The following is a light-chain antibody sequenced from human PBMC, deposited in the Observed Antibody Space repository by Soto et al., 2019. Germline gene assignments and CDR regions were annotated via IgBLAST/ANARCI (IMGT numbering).Light chain of an antibody. Sequence: QSALTQPPSASGSPGQAVTVSCTGTSSDVGGYDYVSWYQQHPGKAPKLMIYDVNKRPSGVPDRFSGSKSGNTASLTVSGLQGEDEADYYCSSYAGSNTFVFGTGTKLTVL. CDR3: SSYAGSNTFV. CDR2: DVN. J-gene: IGLJ1*01. CDR1: SSDVGGYDY. V-gene: IGLV2-8*01.